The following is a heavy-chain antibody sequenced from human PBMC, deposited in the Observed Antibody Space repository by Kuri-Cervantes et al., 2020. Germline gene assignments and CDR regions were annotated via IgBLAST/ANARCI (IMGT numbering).Heavy chain of an antibody. J-gene: IGHJ3*02. V-gene: IGHV3-23*01. Sequence: GESLKISCAASGFTFSNAWMSWVRQAPGKGLEWVSAISGSGVSTYYADSVKGRFTISRDNSKHTLYLQMNSLTAEDTALYYCAKDLHGSSGGWDAFDIWGQGTMVTVSS. CDR2: ISGSGVST. CDR1: GFTFSNAW. D-gene: IGHD6-13*01. CDR3: AKDLHGSSGGWDAFDI.